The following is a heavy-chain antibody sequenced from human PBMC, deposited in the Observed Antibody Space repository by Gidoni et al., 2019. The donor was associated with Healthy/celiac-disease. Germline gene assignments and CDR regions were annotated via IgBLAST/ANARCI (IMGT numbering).Heavy chain of an antibody. Sequence: TFTIYGISWVRQAPGQGREWMGWISAYNGNTHYAQKLKGRVTMTTDPSTSTAYMELRSLRSDDTAVYYCARDGDHYYDSSLCPLGHWGQGTLVTVSS. J-gene: IGHJ1*01. V-gene: IGHV1-18*01. CDR2: ISAYNGNT. CDR3: ARDGDHYYDSSLCPLGH. D-gene: IGHD3-22*01. CDR1: TFTIYG.